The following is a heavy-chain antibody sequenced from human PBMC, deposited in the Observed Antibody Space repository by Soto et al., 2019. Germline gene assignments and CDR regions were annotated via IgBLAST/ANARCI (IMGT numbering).Heavy chain of an antibody. D-gene: IGHD6-19*01. Sequence: PGGSLRLSCAASGFTFSSYSMNWVRQAPGKGLEWVSYISSSSSTIFYAESVKGRFTISRDNAKNSLYLQMNSLRAEDTAVYYCAREGSSGWNGLNWFDPWGQGTLVTVS. CDR1: GFTFSSYS. CDR3: AREGSSGWNGLNWFDP. J-gene: IGHJ5*02. V-gene: IGHV3-48*01. CDR2: ISSSSSTI.